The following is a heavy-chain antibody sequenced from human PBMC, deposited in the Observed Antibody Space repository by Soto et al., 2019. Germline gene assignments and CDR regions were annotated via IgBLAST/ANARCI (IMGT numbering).Heavy chain of an antibody. CDR1: GFAFSDHW. V-gene: IGHV3-74*01. D-gene: IGHD2-2*01. CDR2: IKGDGSYT. CDR3: ARLGSTNTFDI. Sequence: PGGSLRLSCAASGFAFSDHWIHFFGQSSWKGLVWVSRIKGDGSYTNYADSVKGRFTIIRDNAKNTLYLQMNSLRAEDTAVYYCARLGSTNTFDIWGLGTKVTVSS. J-gene: IGHJ3*02.